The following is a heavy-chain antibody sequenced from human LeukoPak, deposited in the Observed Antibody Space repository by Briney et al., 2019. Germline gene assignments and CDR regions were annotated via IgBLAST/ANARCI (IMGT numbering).Heavy chain of an antibody. CDR3: ARGGGAIAARLVGVFAY. V-gene: IGHV4-34*01. CDR2: INHSGST. Sequence: PSETLSLTCAVYGGSFSGYYRSWIRQPPGKGLEWIGEINHSGSTNYNPSLKSRVTISVDTSKNQFSLKLSSVTAADTAVYYCARGGGAIAARLVGVFAYWGQGTLVTVSS. J-gene: IGHJ4*02. CDR1: GGSFSGYY. D-gene: IGHD6-6*01.